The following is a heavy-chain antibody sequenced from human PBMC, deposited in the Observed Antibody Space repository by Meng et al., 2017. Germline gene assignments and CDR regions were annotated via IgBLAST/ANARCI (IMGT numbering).Heavy chain of an antibody. CDR1: GGSISSYY. J-gene: IGHJ4*02. CDR2: IYYSGST. V-gene: IGHV4-59*12. CDR3: ARGSKGYSSGWYKY. D-gene: IGHD6-19*01. Sequence: SETLSLTCTVSGGSISSYYWSWIRQPPGKGLEWIGYIYYSGSTNYNPSLKSRVTISVDTSKNQFSLKLSSVTAADTAVYYCARGSKGYSSGWYKYWGQGTLVTVSS.